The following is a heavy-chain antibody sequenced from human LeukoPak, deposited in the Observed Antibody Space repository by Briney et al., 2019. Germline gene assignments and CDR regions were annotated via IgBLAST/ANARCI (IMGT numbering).Heavy chain of an antibody. Sequence: PGGSLGLSCAASGFTFSSYGMHWVRQAPGRGLEWVAFIRYGGSNKYYADSVKGRFTISRDNSKNTLYLQMNSLRAEDTAVYYCAKAGVLLWFGEPPPRFDYWGQGTLVTVSS. CDR1: GFTFSSYG. J-gene: IGHJ4*02. V-gene: IGHV3-30*02. CDR2: IRYGGSNK. D-gene: IGHD3-10*01. CDR3: AKAGVLLWFGEPPPRFDY.